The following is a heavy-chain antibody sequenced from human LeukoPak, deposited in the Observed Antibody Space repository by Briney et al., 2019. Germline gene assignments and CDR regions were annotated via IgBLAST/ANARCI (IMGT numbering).Heavy chain of an antibody. J-gene: IGHJ6*03. Sequence: ASVKVSCKASGYTFTGYYMHWVRQAPGQGLEWMGWMNPNSGNTGYAQKFQGRVTMTRNTSISTAYMELSSLRSEDTAVYYCARVSGWFYYYYYMDVWGKGTTVTISS. V-gene: IGHV1-8*02. D-gene: IGHD6-19*01. CDR1: GYTFTGYY. CDR3: ARVSGWFYYYYYMDV. CDR2: MNPNSGNT.